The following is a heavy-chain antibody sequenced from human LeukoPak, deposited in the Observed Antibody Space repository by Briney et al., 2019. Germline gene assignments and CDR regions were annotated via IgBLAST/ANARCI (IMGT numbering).Heavy chain of an antibody. CDR3: AKESIMVIDYFDY. CDR2: IWYDGSNK. V-gene: IGHV3-33*06. D-gene: IGHD3-22*01. CDR1: GFTFSSYG. J-gene: IGHJ4*02. Sequence: PGGSLRLSCAASGFTFSSYGMHWVRQAPGKGLEWVAVIWYDGSNKYYADSVKGRFTISRDNSKNTLYLQMNSLRAEDTAVYYCAKESIMVIDYFDYWGQGTLVTVSS.